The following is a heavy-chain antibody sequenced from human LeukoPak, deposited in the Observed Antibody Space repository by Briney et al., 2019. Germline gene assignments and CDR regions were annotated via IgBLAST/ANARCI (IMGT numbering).Heavy chain of an antibody. CDR2: ISSSTTYI. CDR1: GFTFSSYS. CDR3: AREGASGGSGWYSYFDY. D-gene: IGHD6-19*01. J-gene: IGHJ4*02. Sequence: GGSLRLSCAASGFTFSSYSMNWVRQAPGKGLEWVSSISSSTTYIYYADSVKGRFTISRDNAKNSLYLQMNSLRAEDTAVYYCAREGASGGSGWYSYFDYWGQGTLVTVSS. V-gene: IGHV3-21*01.